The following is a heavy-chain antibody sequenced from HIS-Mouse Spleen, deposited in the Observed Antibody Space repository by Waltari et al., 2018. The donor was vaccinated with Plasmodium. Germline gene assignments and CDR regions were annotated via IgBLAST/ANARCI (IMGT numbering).Heavy chain of an antibody. Sequence: QVQLQESGPGLVKPSETLSLTCTVSGGSISSYYWSWIRQPAGTGLEWIGRIYTSGSTNHNPAVKSRVTMSVDTSKNQVSLKLSAVTAADTAVYYCARGDGTAMAFDYWGQGTLVTVSS. V-gene: IGHV4-4*07. CDR3: ARGDGTAMAFDY. D-gene: IGHD5-18*01. J-gene: IGHJ4*02. CDR1: GGSISSYY. CDR2: IYTSGST.